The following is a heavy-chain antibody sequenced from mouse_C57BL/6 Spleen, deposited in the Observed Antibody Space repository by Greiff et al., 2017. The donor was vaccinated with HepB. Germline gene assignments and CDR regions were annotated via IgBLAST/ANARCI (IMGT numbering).Heavy chain of an antibody. CDR1: GYTFTSYW. V-gene: IGHV1-64*01. CDR3: ARGIYYGNSWYFDY. CDR2: IHPNSGST. Sequence: QVQLQQPGAELVKPGASVKLSCKASGYTFTSYWMHWVKQRPGKGLEWIGMIHPNSGSTNYNEKIKSKATLTVDKSSSTAYMQLSSRTSEDSAVYYCARGIYYGNSWYFDYWGQGTTLTVSS. J-gene: IGHJ2*01. D-gene: IGHD2-1*01.